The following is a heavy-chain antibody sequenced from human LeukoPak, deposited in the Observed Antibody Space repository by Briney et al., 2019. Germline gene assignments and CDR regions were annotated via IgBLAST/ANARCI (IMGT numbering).Heavy chain of an antibody. J-gene: IGHJ6*02. CDR3: ARGLIAARFYGMDV. V-gene: IGHV4-59*01. D-gene: IGHD6-13*01. CDR2: IYYSGST. Sequence: PSETLSLTCTVSGGSISSYYWSWIRQPPGKGLEWIGYIYYSGSTNYNPSLKSRVTISVDTSKNQFSLKLSSVSVADTAVYYCARGLIAARFYGMDVWGQGTTVTVSS. CDR1: GGSISSYY.